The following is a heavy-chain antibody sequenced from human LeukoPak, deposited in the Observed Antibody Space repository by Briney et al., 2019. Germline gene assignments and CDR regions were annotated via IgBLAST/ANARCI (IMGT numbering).Heavy chain of an antibody. CDR3: ARDPCSGGSCHNWFDP. J-gene: IGHJ5*02. CDR1: GYTFISYF. Sequence: ASVKVSCKASGYTFISYFMHWVRQAPGQGLEWMGIINPSGGTTSYAQKLQGRVTMTRDTSTSTVYMELSSLGSDDTAVYYCARDPCSGGSCHNWFDPWGQGTLVTVSS. V-gene: IGHV1-46*01. D-gene: IGHD2-15*01. CDR2: INPSGGTT.